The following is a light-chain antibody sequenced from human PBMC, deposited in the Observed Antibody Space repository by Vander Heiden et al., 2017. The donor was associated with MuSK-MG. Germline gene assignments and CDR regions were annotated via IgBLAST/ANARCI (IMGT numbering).Light chain of an antibody. J-gene: IGKJ3*01. CDR3: QQNDSNPNFT. V-gene: IGKV1-39*01. Sequence: TITCRASQSISSYLNWYQQKPGKAPKLLIYAASSLQSGVPSRFSGSGYGTDFTLTISSRQPEDFAAYYCQQNDSNPNFTFGHGTKVDIK. CDR2: AAS. CDR1: QSISSY.